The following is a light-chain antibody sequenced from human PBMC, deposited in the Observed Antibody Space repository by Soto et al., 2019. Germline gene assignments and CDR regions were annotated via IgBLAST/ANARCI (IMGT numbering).Light chain of an antibody. CDR3: CSKAGNNVFG. CDR1: NSNIGCSNV. CDR2: EVT. J-gene: IGLJ1*01. V-gene: IGLV2-23*02. Sequence: QSALTQPASVSGSPGQSIPISCTGTNSNIGCSNVASWYEQHTGKTRFIIIYEVTMRPSGVSNRFSGSKSGNTAFLTISGLQTKYEAEYYCCSKAGNNVFGFGTGTKVTVL.